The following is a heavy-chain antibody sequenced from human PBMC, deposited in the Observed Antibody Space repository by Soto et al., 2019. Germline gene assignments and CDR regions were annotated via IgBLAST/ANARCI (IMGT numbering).Heavy chain of an antibody. V-gene: IGHV4-39*01. J-gene: IGHJ4*02. CDR1: GGSISSSSYY. CDR2: IYYSGST. CDR3: ARQQSSSGWDNFDY. Sequence: SETLSLTCTVSGGSISSSSYYWGWIRQPPGKGPEWIGSIYYSGSTYYNPSLKSRVTISVDTSKSQFSLKLSSVTAADTAVYYCARQQSSSGWDNFDYWGQGTLVTVSS. D-gene: IGHD6-19*01.